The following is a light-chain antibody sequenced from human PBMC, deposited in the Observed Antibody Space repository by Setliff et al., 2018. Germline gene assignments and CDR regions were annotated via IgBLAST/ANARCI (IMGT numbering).Light chain of an antibody. V-gene: IGLV1-44*01. CDR3: ATWDDGLNGAV. J-gene: IGLJ2*01. CDR2: ANS. Sequence: QSVLTQPPSASGTPGQTVTISCSGGRSNVGPNTADWYQQLPGTAPKLLVFANSQRPSGVPDRFSGSKSGTTASLVISGLQSDDEADYYCATWDDGLNGAVFGGGTKVTVL. CDR1: RSNVGPNT.